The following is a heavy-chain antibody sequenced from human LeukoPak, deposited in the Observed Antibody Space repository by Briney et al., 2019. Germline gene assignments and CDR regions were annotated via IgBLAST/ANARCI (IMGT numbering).Heavy chain of an antibody. Sequence: GGSLRLSCAASGFTFSSYGMHWVRQAPGKGLHWVAFIRSDGSNKYYADSVKGRFTISRDNSKNTLYLQMNSLRAEDTALYYCASGGVWRIDYWGQGTLVTVSS. D-gene: IGHD6-13*01. J-gene: IGHJ4*02. V-gene: IGHV3-30*02. CDR3: ASGGVWRIDY. CDR1: GFTFSSYG. CDR2: IRSDGSNK.